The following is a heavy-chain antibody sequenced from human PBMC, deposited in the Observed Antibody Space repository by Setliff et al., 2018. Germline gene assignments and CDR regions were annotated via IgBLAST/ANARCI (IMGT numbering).Heavy chain of an antibody. V-gene: IGHV4-4*07. CDR1: GVSIRSYY. Sequence: PSETLSLTCTVSGVSIRSYYWSWIRQPAGKELEWIGRINTSGTTRYNPSLRSRATLSVDESMNRFSLNLNSVTAADTAVYYCAGGLPGDYDFNCFDTWGQGALVTVSS. J-gene: IGHJ5*02. CDR3: AGGLPGDYDFNCFDT. CDR2: INTSGTT. D-gene: IGHD3-3*01.